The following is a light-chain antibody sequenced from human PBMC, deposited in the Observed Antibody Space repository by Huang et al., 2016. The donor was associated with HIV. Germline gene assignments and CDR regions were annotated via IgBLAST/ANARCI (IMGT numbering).Light chain of an antibody. CDR1: QSISSY. Sequence: DIQMTQSPSSLSASVGDGVTITCRASQSISSYLNWYQQKPGKAPKLLIYAESSLQSGVPSRFSGSGSGTDFTLTISSLQPEDFATYYCQQSYSTPWTFGQGTKVEIK. CDR2: AES. V-gene: IGKV1-39*01. CDR3: QQSYSTPWT. J-gene: IGKJ1*01.